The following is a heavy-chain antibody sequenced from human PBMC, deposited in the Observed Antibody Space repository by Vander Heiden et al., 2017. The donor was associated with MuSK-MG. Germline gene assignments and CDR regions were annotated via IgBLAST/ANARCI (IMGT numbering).Heavy chain of an antibody. J-gene: IGHJ6*03. CDR2: INPNRGGT. CDR1: GHPCTGYC. V-gene: IGHV1-2*01. D-gene: IGHD2-8*02. CDR3: ASTVMDV. Sequence: QVQPVQSGAEGTKPVASVQVSCKASGHPCTGYCMPWVGQHPGQGREWMGWINPNRGGTNYAQKFQGRVTSTRDTSIRTAYMELSRLRAVATAGYDCASTVMDVWGKGTTVTVSS.